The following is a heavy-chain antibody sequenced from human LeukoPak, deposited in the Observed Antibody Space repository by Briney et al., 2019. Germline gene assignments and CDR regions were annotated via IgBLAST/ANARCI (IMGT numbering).Heavy chain of an antibody. J-gene: IGHJ4*02. V-gene: IGHV3-23*01. CDR1: GFTFSSCA. D-gene: IGHD1-1*01. CDR2: IDEAGLNT. Sequence: PGGSLRLSCAASGFTFSSCAMSWVRQTPEKGLEWDSTIDEAGLNTYYSDSVRGRFTISRDTSRSTLYLQMNSLRAEDTAVYYCAHKTGFDYWGQGTLVTVSS. CDR3: AHKTGFDY.